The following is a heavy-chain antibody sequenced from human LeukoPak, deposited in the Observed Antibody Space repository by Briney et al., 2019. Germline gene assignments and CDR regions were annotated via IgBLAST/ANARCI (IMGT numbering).Heavy chain of an antibody. CDR1: GGSISSSSYY. Sequence: SSETLSLTCPVSGGSISSSSYYWGWIRQPPGKGLEWIGSIYYSGSTYYNPSLKSRVTISVDTSKNQFSLKLSSVTAADTAVYYCARGYCSSTSRCWFDPWGQGTLVTVSS. CDR3: ARGYCSSTSRCWFDP. D-gene: IGHD2-2*01. V-gene: IGHV4-39*07. CDR2: IYYSGST. J-gene: IGHJ5*02.